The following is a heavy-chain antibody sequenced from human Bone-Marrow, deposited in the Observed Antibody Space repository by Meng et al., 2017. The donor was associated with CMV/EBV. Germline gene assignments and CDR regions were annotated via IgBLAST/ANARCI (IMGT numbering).Heavy chain of an antibody. D-gene: IGHD2-2*01. CDR2: ISYDGTNK. CDR3: ARDQLPSRFIVVVPATPYY. Sequence: GGSLRLSCVVSGFTFSNYALHWVRQAPGKGLEWVAVISYDGTNKYYADSVKGRFTISRDNSKITLFLQMNSLRGEDTAVYYCARDQLPSRFIVVVPATPYYCGQGTLVTVSS. J-gene: IGHJ4*02. CDR1: GFTFSNYA. V-gene: IGHV3-30-3*01.